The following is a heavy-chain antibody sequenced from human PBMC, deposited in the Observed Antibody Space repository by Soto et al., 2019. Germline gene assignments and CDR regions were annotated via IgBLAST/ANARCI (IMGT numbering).Heavy chain of an antibody. J-gene: IGHJ1*01. D-gene: IGHD1-26*01. CDR1: GDSISSYY. Sequence: SETLSLTCTVSGDSISSYYWNWIRQPPGKGLEWIGYIYHSGSTNYNPSLKSRVTISVDTSKNQFSLKLSSVTAADTAVYYCARRPGWSDEYFQDWGQGTMVTVSS. CDR3: ARRPGWSDEYFQD. V-gene: IGHV4-59*01. CDR2: IYHSGST.